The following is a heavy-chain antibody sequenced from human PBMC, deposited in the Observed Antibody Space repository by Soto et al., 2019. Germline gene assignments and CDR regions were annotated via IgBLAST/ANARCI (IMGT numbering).Heavy chain of an antibody. CDR1: GYTFTGYY. D-gene: IGHD3-3*01. CDR3: TRGLFGVVNHRWFDP. Sequence: ASVKVSCKASGYTFTGYYMHWVRQAPGQGLGWMGWINPNSGGTNYAQKFQGWVTMTRDTSISTAYMELSRLRSDDTAVYYCTRGLFGVVNHRWFDPWGQGPLVTVSS. J-gene: IGHJ5*02. V-gene: IGHV1-2*04. CDR2: INPNSGGT.